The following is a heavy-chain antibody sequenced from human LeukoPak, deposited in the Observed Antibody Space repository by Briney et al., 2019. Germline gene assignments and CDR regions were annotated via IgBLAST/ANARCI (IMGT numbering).Heavy chain of an antibody. CDR2: ISGSGGNT. D-gene: IGHD3-3*01. V-gene: IGHV3-23*01. CDR3: ARGSNFFRPDY. J-gene: IGHJ4*02. Sequence: GGSLRLSCAASGFTFSSYAMSWVRQAPGKGLEWVSAISGSGGNTYYADSVKGRFTISRDNTKDMLYLQMNSLRAEDTAIYYCARGSNFFRPDYWGQGILVTVSS. CDR1: GFTFSSYA.